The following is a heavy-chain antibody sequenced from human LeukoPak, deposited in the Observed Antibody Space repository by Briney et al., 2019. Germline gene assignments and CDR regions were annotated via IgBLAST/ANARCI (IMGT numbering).Heavy chain of an antibody. D-gene: IGHD3-22*01. Sequence: GGSLRLSCAASGFTVSSYYMSWVRQAPGKGLEWVSVIYSGGSTYYADSVKGRFTISRDNSKNTLYLQMNSLRAEDTAVYYCARRLLANGFDYWGQGTLVTVSS. J-gene: IGHJ4*02. V-gene: IGHV3-53*01. CDR3: ARRLLANGFDY. CDR1: GFTVSSYY. CDR2: IYSGGST.